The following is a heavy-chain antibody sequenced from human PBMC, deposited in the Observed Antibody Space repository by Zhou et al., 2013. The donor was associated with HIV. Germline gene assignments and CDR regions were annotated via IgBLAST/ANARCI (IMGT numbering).Heavy chain of an antibody. Sequence: QVQLVQSGAEVKKPGASVKVSCKASGYTFTNYYMHWVRQAPGQGLEWMGVINPSGGSTSYAQKFQGRVTMTRDTSTSTVYMELYSLRSEDTAVYYCARDRGLIAATGASWFDPWGQGTLVTVSS. CDR2: INPSGGST. J-gene: IGHJ5*02. V-gene: IGHV1-46*03. D-gene: IGHD6-13*01. CDR1: GYTFTNYY. CDR3: ARDRGLIAATGASWFDP.